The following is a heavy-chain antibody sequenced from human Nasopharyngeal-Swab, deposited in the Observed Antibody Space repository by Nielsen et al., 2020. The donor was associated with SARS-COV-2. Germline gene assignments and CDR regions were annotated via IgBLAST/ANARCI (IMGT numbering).Heavy chain of an antibody. CDR3: ARNFDKSGD. CDR2: FNSDGSRT. CDR1: GFTFSNYS. V-gene: IGHV3-74*01. D-gene: IGHD3-9*01. J-gene: IGHJ4*02. Sequence: GESPKIPRAVTGFTFSNYSIHWVRQPPGTGLVWLPRFNSDGSRTGFADSVKGRFAISRVNAKNTVYLEMNSLRAEDTAVYYCARNFDKSGDWGQGTLVTVSS.